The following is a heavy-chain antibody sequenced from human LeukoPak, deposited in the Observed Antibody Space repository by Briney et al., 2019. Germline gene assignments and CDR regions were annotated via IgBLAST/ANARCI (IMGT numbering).Heavy chain of an antibody. CDR2: ISLSGRFI. Sequence: GGSLRLSCGASGSNFSAFSMSWVRQAPGKGLEWVASISLSGRFIYYADSLKGRFTISRDNAKNSVHLQVNSLRAEDTAVYYCAREMLVIPAAVDYWGQGTLVTVSS. CDR3: AREMLVIPAAVDY. D-gene: IGHD2-2*01. V-gene: IGHV3-21*01. J-gene: IGHJ4*02. CDR1: GSNFSAFS.